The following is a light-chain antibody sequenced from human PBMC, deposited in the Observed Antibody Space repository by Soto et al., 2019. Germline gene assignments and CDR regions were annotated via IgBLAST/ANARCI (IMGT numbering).Light chain of an antibody. CDR2: DAS. J-gene: IGKJ2*01. CDR1: QSVSKF. Sequence: EIVLTQSPATLSLSPGDRATLSCRASQSVSKFLAWYQQKSGQAPRLLIYDASNRATDIPPRFSGSGSGTDFTLTISSLESEDFAVYYCQQRSNWPYTFGQGTKLEIK. V-gene: IGKV3-11*01. CDR3: QQRSNWPYT.